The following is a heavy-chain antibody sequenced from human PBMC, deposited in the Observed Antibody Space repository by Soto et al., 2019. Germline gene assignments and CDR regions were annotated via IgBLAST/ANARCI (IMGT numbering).Heavy chain of an antibody. CDR1: GFTFNNYA. CDR3: AKDRLAGNFCY. V-gene: IGHV3-23*01. CDR2: ISNTGGGT. Sequence: GGSLRLSCAASGFTFNNYAMNWVRQAPGMGLEWVATISNTGGGTYYADSVKGRFTISRDNSKNTLYLQMSSLRVEDTAVYYCAKDRLAGNFCYRGQGTHVTRSS. J-gene: IGHJ4*02. D-gene: IGHD3-3*01.